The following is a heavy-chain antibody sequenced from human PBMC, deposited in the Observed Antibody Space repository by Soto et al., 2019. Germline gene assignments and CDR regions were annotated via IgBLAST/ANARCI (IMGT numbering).Heavy chain of an antibody. Sequence: QPGGSLRLSCAASGFTVSSSYMSWVRQAPGKGLEWVSTIYSPGSTYYADSVKGRFTISRDNSKNTLYLQMNSLRAEDTAVYYCARGLVGATTAFDCWGQGTLVTVSS. CDR2: IYSPGST. CDR1: GFTVSSSY. J-gene: IGHJ4*02. CDR3: ARGLVGATTAFDC. D-gene: IGHD1-26*01. V-gene: IGHV3-53*01.